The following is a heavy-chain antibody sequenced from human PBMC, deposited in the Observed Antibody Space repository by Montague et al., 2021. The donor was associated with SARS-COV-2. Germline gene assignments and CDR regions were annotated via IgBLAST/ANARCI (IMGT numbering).Heavy chain of an antibody. Sequence: SETLSLTCAVSGDSMSSNNWWTWVRQPPGKGLEWIGSIYHSGSTYYNPSLKSRVTISVDTSKNQFSLKLSSVTAADTAVYYCARHPQGGAALQSYWGQGTLVTVSS. CDR1: GDSMSSNNW. CDR3: ARHPQGGAALQSY. V-gene: IGHV4-4*02. D-gene: IGHD6-6*01. J-gene: IGHJ4*02. CDR2: IYHSGST.